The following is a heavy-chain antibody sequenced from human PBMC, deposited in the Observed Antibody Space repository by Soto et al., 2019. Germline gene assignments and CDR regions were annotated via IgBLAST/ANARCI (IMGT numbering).Heavy chain of an antibody. V-gene: IGHV1-69*13. CDR2: IIPIFGTA. J-gene: IGHJ6*02. Sequence: SVKVSCKASGGTFSSYAISWVRQAPGQGLEWMGGIIPIFGTANYAQKFQGRVTITAGESTSTAYMELSSLRSEDTAVYYCARVPRGSYRFPYYYYGMDVWGQGTTVTVSS. D-gene: IGHD3-16*02. CDR1: GGTFSSYA. CDR3: ARVPRGSYRFPYYYYGMDV.